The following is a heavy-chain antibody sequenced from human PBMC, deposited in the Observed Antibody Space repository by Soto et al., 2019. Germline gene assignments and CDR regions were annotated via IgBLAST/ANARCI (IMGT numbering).Heavy chain of an antibody. D-gene: IGHD3-3*01. CDR3: ARDRGITIFGVVTNNWFDP. V-gene: IGHV1-2*02. CDR2: INPNSGGT. J-gene: IGHJ5*02. CDR1: GYTFTGYY. Sequence: QVQLVQSGAEVKKPGASVKVSCKASGYTFTGYYMHWVRQAPGQGLEWMGWINPNSGGTNYAQKFQGRVTMTRDTSISIAYMELSRLRSDDTAVYYCARDRGITIFGVVTNNWFDPWGQGTLVTVSS.